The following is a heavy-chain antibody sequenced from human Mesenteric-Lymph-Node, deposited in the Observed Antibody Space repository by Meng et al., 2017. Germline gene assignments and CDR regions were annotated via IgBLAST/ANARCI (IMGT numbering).Heavy chain of an antibody. CDR2: IYTSGST. J-gene: IGHJ4*02. Sequence: SETLSLTCTVSGGSISSGSYYWSWIRQPAGKGLEWIGRIYTSGSTNYNPSLKSRVTMSVDTSKNQFHLKLSSMTAADTAVYYCARDSFRSSFDSWGQGTLVTVSS. V-gene: IGHV4-61*02. CDR3: ARDSFRSSFDS. CDR1: GGSISSGSYY.